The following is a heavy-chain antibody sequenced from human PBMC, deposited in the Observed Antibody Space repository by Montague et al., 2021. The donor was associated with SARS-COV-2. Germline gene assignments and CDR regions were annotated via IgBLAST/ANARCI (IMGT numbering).Heavy chain of an antibody. CDR1: GGSVSSGSFH. D-gene: IGHD4-17*01. J-gene: IGHJ4*02. CDR2: ISSSGSA. V-gene: IGHV4-61*01. Sequence: SETLSLTCTVSGGSVSSGSFHWSWIRQPPGKGLEYIGYISSSGSANYNPSFKSRVTISLDTSENQLSLRLSSVTAADTAVYYCANKGAYDDSIDYWGLGTLVTVSS. CDR3: ANKGAYDDSIDY.